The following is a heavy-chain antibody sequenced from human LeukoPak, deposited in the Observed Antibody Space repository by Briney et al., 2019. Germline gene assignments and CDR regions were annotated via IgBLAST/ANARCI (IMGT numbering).Heavy chain of an antibody. D-gene: IGHD7-27*01. V-gene: IGHV7-4-1*02. Sequence: ASVKVSFKCSGYTFTNYAVNWRRHAPGQGLEWRGLSNTNTGNPTYAQGFTGRLVFFLDTSVSTAYLQISSLKPEDTAVYYCARERGDRDTFDIWGQGTMVTVCS. J-gene: IGHJ3*02. CDR1: GYTFTNYA. CDR3: ARERGDRDTFDI. CDR2: SNTNTGNP.